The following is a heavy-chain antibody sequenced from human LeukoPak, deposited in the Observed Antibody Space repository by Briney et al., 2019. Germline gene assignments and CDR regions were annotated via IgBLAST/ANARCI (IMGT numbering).Heavy chain of an antibody. CDR3: ARVGKRRPPYVGDYRKAFGI. D-gene: IGHD1-14*01. Sequence: SETLSLTCAVYGGSFSGYYWSWIRQPPGKGLEWIGEINHSGSTNYNPSLKSRVTISVDTSKNQFSLKLSSVTAADTAVYYCARVGKRRPPYVGDYRKAFGIWGQGTMVTVSS. V-gene: IGHV4-34*01. J-gene: IGHJ3*02. CDR2: INHSGST. CDR1: GGSFSGYY.